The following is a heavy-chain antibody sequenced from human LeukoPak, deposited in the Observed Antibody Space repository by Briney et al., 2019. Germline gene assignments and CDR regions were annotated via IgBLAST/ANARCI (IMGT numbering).Heavy chain of an antibody. J-gene: IGHJ4*02. CDR1: GFTFSSYG. V-gene: IGHV3-30*02. Sequence: GGSLRLSCAASGFTFSSYGMHWVRQAPGKGLEWVAFIRYDGSNKYYADSVKGRFTISRDNSKNTLYLQMNSLRAEDTAVYYCASVSRGYSYDNYFDYWGQGTLVTVSS. CDR3: ASVSRGYSYDNYFDY. CDR2: IRYDGSNK. D-gene: IGHD5-18*01.